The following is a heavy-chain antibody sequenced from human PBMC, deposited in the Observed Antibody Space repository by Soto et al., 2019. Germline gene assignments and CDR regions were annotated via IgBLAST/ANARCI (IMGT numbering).Heavy chain of an antibody. D-gene: IGHD6-19*01. J-gene: IGHJ4*02. CDR1: GYTFTSYA. V-gene: IGHV1-3*01. CDR3: ARVSGWYHIDY. Sequence: ASVKVSCKASGYTFTSYAMHWVRQAPGQRLEWMGWINGGNGNTKYSQKFQGRVTITRDTSASTAYMELSSLRSEDTAVYYCARVSGWYHIDYWGQGTLVTVS. CDR2: INGGNGNT.